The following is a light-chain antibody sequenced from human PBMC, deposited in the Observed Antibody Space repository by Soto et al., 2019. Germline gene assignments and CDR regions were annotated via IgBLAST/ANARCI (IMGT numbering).Light chain of an antibody. CDR3: SSYTSSSTLDV. V-gene: IGLV2-14*01. Sequence: QSVLTQPASVSGSPGQSITISCTGPSSDVGGYNYVSWYQQHPGKAPKLMIYDVSNRPSGVSNRFSGSKSGNTASLTISGLQAEDEADYYCSSYTSSSTLDVFGTGTKLTVL. CDR1: SSDVGGYNY. CDR2: DVS. J-gene: IGLJ1*01.